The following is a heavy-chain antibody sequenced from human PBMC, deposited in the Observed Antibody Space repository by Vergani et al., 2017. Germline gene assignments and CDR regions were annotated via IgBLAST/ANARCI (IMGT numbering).Heavy chain of an antibody. D-gene: IGHD1-1*01. V-gene: IGHV3-30*02. CDR2: IHYDGSHE. J-gene: IGHJ4*02. CDR3: AKAAGMYNWNDLVGF. Sequence: QVQLVESGGGVVQPGRSLRLSCAASGFSFSSFGFHWVRQAPGKGLEWVAFIHYDGSHEYYIDSVKGRFTISRDNSKNTLILQMNGLRAEDTAVYYCAKAAGMYNWNDLVGFWGQGTLVTVSS. CDR1: GFSFSSFG.